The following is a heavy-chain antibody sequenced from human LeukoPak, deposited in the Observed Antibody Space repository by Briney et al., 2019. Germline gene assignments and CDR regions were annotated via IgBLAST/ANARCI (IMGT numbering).Heavy chain of an antibody. CDR1: GGSISSYY. J-gene: IGHJ6*02. V-gene: IGHV4-59*08. CDR2: IYYSGST. Sequence: SETLSLTCTVSGGSISSYYWSWIRQPPGKGLEWIGYIYYSGSTNYNPSLKSRVTISVDTSKNQFSLKLSSVTAADTAVYYCARQAVAGTSYYGIDVWGQGTTVVVAS. CDR3: ARQAVAGTSYYGIDV. D-gene: IGHD6-19*01.